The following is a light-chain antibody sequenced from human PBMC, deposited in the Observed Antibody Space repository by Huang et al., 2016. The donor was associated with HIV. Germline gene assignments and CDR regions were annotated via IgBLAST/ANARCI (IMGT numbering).Light chain of an antibody. V-gene: IGKV3D-20*01. J-gene: IGKJ2*01. CDR1: QTFRNRF. CDR3: QQYGDSSYS. Sequence: EIVLTQSPATLYLSPGERATLACGATQTFRNRFLAGFQQKPGLAPRLLIYAASVRATGIPDRFSGSGSGTDFTLTINRLEPEDFAVYYCQQYGDSSYSFGQGTKLQIK. CDR2: AAS.